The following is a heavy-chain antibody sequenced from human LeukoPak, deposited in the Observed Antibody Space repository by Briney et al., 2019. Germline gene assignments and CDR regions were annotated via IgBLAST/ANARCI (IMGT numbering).Heavy chain of an antibody. CDR3: ARDAGLGNDYYYYMDV. D-gene: IGHD7-27*01. J-gene: IGHJ6*03. Sequence: ASVKVSCKASGYAFIGYYMHWVRQAPGQGLEWMGWINPNSGGTNYAQKFQGRVTMTRDTSISTAYMELSRLRSDDTAVYYCARDAGLGNDYYYYMDVWGKGTTVTVSS. CDR1: GYAFIGYY. CDR2: INPNSGGT. V-gene: IGHV1-2*02.